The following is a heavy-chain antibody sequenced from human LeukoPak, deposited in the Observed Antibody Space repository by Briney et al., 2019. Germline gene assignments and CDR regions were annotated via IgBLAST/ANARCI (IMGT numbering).Heavy chain of an antibody. D-gene: IGHD2-2*01. CDR2: MNSDGSSI. Sequence: PGGSLRLSCAASGFIFITYWMHWVRQAPGKGLAWVSRMNSDGSSISYADSVKGRFTISRDNAKNTLYLQMNNLRPEDTAVYYCVPQEDCSRTTCQFDYWGQGTLVTVSS. CDR3: VPQEDCSRTTCQFDY. CDR1: GFIFITYW. J-gene: IGHJ4*02. V-gene: IGHV3-74*01.